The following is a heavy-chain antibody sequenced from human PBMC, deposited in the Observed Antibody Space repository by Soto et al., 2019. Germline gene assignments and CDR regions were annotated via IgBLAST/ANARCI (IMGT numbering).Heavy chain of an antibody. D-gene: IGHD6-13*01. CDR1: GFTFISYS. CDR2: ISSSSTYI. J-gene: IGHJ4*02. Sequence: PGGSLRLSCAASGFTFISYSMNWVRQAPGKGLEWVSSISSSSTYIYYADSVKGRFTISRDNAKNSLYVQMNSLRAEDTAVYYCARAVAAASDYWGQGNLVTVSS. V-gene: IGHV3-21*01. CDR3: ARAVAAASDY.